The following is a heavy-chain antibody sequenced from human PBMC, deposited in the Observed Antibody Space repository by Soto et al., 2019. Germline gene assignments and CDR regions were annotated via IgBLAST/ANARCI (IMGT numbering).Heavy chain of an antibody. CDR3: ARGAHYYDSSGYHEYFQH. D-gene: IGHD3-22*01. J-gene: IGHJ1*01. CDR1: GGSISSYY. CDR2: IYYSGST. V-gene: IGHV4-59*01. Sequence: PSETLSLTCTVSGGSISSYYWGWIRQPPGKGLEWIGYIYYSGSTNYNPSLKSRVTISVDTSKNQFSLKLSSVTAADTAVYYCARGAHYYDSSGYHEYFQHWGQGTLVTVSS.